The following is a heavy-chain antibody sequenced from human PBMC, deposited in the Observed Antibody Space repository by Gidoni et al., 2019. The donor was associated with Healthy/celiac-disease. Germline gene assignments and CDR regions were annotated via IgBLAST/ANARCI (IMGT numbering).Heavy chain of an antibody. CDR2: IKSKTDGGTT. CDR1: GFPFSNAW. CDR3: TTRTRVVPAAADY. V-gene: IGHV3-15*01. J-gene: IGHJ4*02. Sequence: EVQLVESGGGLVKPGGSLRLSCAASGFPFSNAWMGWVRQAPGKGLEWVGRIKSKTDGGTTDYAAPVKGRFTISRDDSKNTLYLQMNSLKTEDTAVYYCTTRTRVVPAAADYWGQGTLVTVSS. D-gene: IGHD2-2*01.